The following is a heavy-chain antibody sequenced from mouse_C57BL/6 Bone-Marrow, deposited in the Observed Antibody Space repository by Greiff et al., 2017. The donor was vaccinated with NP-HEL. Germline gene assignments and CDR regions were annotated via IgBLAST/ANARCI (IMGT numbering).Heavy chain of an antibody. CDR2: IHPNSGST. D-gene: IGHD1-1*01. V-gene: IGHV1-64*01. J-gene: IGHJ1*03. Sequence: VQLKQPGAELVKPGASVKLSCKASGYTFTSYWMHWVKQRPGQGLEWIGMIHPNSGSTNYNEKFKSKATLTVDKSSSTAYMQLSSLTSEDSAVYYWARRGIFYSYGSSYGWYFDVWGTGTTVTVSS. CDR3: ARRGIFYSYGSSYGWYFDV. CDR1: GYTFTSYW.